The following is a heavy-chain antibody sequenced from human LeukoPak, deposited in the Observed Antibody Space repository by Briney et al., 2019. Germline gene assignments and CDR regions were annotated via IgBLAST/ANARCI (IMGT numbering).Heavy chain of an antibody. Sequence: PGGSLRLSCAVSGITLSNYGMSWVRQAPGKGLEWVAGISGSGGSTNYADSVKGRFTISRDSPKNTLFLQMNSLRAEDTAVYFCAKRGVVIRVILVGFHREAYYFDSWGQGALDTVSS. V-gene: IGHV3-23*01. CDR1: GITLSNYG. D-gene: IGHD2-21*01. CDR3: AKRGVVIRVILVGFHREAYYFDS. CDR2: ISGSGGST. J-gene: IGHJ4*02.